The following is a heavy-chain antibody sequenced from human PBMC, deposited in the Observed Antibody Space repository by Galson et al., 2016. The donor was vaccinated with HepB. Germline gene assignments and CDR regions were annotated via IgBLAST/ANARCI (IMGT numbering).Heavy chain of an antibody. CDR2: IYSGGET. CDR1: GVTVSNNY. Sequence: SLRLSCAASGVTVSNNYMSWVRQAPGRGLEWVSVIYSGGETYYAASVKGRFTISRDNSKNTVFLQMNSLRAEDTAVYYCARDTWTWNGGQGTLVTVSS. D-gene: IGHD3/OR15-3a*01. J-gene: IGHJ4*02. V-gene: IGHV3-66*01. CDR3: ARDTWTWN.